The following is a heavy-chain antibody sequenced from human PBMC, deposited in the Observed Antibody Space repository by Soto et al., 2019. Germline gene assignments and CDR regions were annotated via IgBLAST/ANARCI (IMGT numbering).Heavy chain of an antibody. V-gene: IGHV1-69*13. CDR3: ARAGRDGYNLRYFDY. CDR2: IIPIFGTA. D-gene: IGHD5-12*01. J-gene: IGHJ4*02. Sequence: SVKVSCKASGGTFSSYAISWVRQAPGQGLEWMGGIIPIFGTANYAQKFQGRVTITADESTSTAYMELSSLRSEDTAVYYCARAGRDGYNLRYFDYWGQGTLVTVSS. CDR1: GGTFSSYA.